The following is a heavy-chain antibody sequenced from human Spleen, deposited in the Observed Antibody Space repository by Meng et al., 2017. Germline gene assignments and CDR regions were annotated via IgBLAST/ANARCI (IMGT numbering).Heavy chain of an antibody. CDR1: GYTFTAYY. J-gene: IGHJ4*02. Sequence: ASVKVSCKASGYTFTAYYIHWVRQAPGQGLEWMGHIIPNSGDTLYAPKFQGRVSMTADTSIGTAYVELRGLRSDDTAMYYCARDEDISAAGKLFGDYWGQGTLVTVSS. D-gene: IGHD6-25*01. CDR3: ARDEDISAAGKLFGDY. V-gene: IGHV1-2*06. CDR2: IIPNSGDT.